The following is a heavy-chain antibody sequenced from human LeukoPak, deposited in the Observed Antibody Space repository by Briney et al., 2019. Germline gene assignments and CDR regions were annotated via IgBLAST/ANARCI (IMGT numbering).Heavy chain of an antibody. V-gene: IGHV3-23*01. CDR3: AKVPADSSGWYYFDY. J-gene: IGHJ4*02. D-gene: IGHD6-19*01. CDR1: GFTLSNYA. CDR2: ISGSGGST. Sequence: GGSLRLSCAASGFTLSNYAMTWVRQAPGKGLEWVSAISGSGGSTYYADSVKGRFTISRDNSKNTLYLQMNSLRAEDTAVYYCAKVPADSSGWYYFDYWGQGTLVTVSS.